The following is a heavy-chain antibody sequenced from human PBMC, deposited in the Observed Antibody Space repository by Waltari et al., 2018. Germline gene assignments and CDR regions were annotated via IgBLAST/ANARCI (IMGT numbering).Heavy chain of an antibody. J-gene: IGHJ4*02. CDR3: ARXRSSGWYPSLDX. V-gene: IGHV1-2*04. CDR2: INPXSDDT. Sequence: VXXXQSGAEXKKPXASVKVSCXASGYTFTDYYIHWVRQAPGQGLEWMXWINPXSDDTXYAHKFQGWVXMTRDTSISTVYMELSRXRSDDTAVXYXARXRSSGWYPSLDXWGQGTLVTVSS. D-gene: IGHD6-19*01. CDR1: GYTFTDYY.